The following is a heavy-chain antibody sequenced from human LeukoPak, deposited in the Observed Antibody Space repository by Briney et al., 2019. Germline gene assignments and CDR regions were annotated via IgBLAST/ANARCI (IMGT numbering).Heavy chain of an antibody. J-gene: IGHJ3*01. CDR3: AKDPNGDYGGAFDS. D-gene: IGHD4-17*01. Sequence: GGSLRLSCAASGLTFSNYAMTWVRQAPGKGLEWVSSITAGGGTSYTDSVKGRFTVYRDNSKNPLYLQMNSLRAGDTALYYCAKDPNGDYGGAFDSWGQGTMVTVSS. CDR2: ITAGGGT. CDR1: GLTFSNYA. V-gene: IGHV3-23*01.